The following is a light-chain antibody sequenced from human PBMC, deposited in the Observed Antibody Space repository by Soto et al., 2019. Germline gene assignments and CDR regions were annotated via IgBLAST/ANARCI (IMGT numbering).Light chain of an antibody. CDR1: SGSIASNY. Sequence: NFMLTQPPSVSESPGKTVTISCTRSSGSIASNYVQWYQQRPGSAPTTVIYEDNQRPSGVPDRFSGSIDSSSNSASLTISGLKTEDEADYYCQSYDSSYVLFGGGTKLTVL. CDR2: EDN. V-gene: IGLV6-57*04. J-gene: IGLJ2*01. CDR3: QSYDSSYVL.